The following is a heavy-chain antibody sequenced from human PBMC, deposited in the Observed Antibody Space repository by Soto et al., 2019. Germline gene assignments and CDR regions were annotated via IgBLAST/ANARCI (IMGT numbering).Heavy chain of an antibody. CDR1: GFTFSNYL. CDR3: ARDGYIGFDY. Sequence: ELQLVESGGGLVQPGGSLRLSCAASGFTFSNYLMHWVRQGPGKGLVWVSRIDSDGSDTIYADSVKGRFTISRDNAKNTLFLQMHSLRAEDMGVYYCARDGYIGFDYWGQGILVTVSS. D-gene: IGHD5-12*01. V-gene: IGHV3-74*01. J-gene: IGHJ4*02. CDR2: IDSDGSDT.